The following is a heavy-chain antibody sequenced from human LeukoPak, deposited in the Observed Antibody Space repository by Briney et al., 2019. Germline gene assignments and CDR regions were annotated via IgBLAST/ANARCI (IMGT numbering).Heavy chain of an antibody. J-gene: IGHJ5*02. CDR1: GGSISSYY. Sequence: SETLSLTCTVSGGSISSYYWSWIRQPPGKGLEWIGYIYYSGSTNYNPSLKSRVTISVDTSKNQFSLKLSSVTAADTAVYYCARDGYGGNIPSFDPWGQGTLVTVSS. CDR2: IYYSGST. V-gene: IGHV4-59*01. CDR3: ARDGYGGNIPSFDP. D-gene: IGHD4-23*01.